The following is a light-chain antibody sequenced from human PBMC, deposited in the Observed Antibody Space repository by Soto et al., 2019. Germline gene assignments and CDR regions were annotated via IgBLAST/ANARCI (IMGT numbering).Light chain of an antibody. CDR1: ESLLDRGDGNSY. J-gene: IGKJ4*01. Sequence: VITQTPLSVPVTHLYPASSSCRSRESLLDRGDGNSYVDWYLQKPGQSPQLLIYTLCYRASGVPDRFSGSGSDTDFTLKISRVEAEDVGVYYCMQRIEFPLTFGGGTKVDIK. CDR2: TLC. V-gene: IGKV2-40*01. CDR3: MQRIEFPLT.